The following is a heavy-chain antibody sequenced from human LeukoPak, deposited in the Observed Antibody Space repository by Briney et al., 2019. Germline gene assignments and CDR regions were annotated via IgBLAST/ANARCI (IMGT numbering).Heavy chain of an antibody. CDR2: INAGNGNT. V-gene: IGHV1-3*01. J-gene: IGHJ5*02. D-gene: IGHD6-13*01. Sequence: ASVKVSCKASGYIFTSYAMHWLRQAPGQRLEWMGWINAGNGNTKYSQKFQGRVTITRDTSASTVYMELSSLRSEDTAVYYCARDIDRVFNWFDPWGQGTLSPSPQ. CDR1: GYIFTSYA. CDR3: ARDIDRVFNWFDP.